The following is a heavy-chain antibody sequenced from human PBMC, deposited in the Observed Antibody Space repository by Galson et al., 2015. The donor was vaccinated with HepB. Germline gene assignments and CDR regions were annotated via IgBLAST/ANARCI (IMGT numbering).Heavy chain of an antibody. CDR3: ARGEYGMDV. Sequence: SVKVSCKASGGTFSSYAMHWVRQAPGQGLEWMGWISAYNGNTNYAQKLQGRVTMTTDTSTSTAYIELRSLRSDDTAVYYCARGEYGMDVWGQGTTVTVSS. J-gene: IGHJ6*02. D-gene: IGHD1-26*01. V-gene: IGHV1-18*01. CDR1: GGTFSSYA. CDR2: ISAYNGNT.